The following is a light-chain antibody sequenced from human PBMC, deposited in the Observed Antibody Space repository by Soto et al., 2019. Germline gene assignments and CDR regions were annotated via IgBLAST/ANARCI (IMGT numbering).Light chain of an antibody. Sequence: IPVARAAYSLYASLGGRVPITCPASQRLNNYLAWYQQKPGKAPKLLIYDASTLERGVPSRFSGSGSETDFTLTISSLQPEDFATYVCQHPSRLPPTLGRGTKVDIK. CDR3: QHPSRLPPT. CDR2: DAS. J-gene: IGKJ1*01. CDR1: QRLNNY. V-gene: IGKV1-5*01.